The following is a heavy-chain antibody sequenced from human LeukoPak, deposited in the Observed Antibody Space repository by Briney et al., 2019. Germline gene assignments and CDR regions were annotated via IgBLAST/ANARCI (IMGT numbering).Heavy chain of an antibody. CDR2: ILGNGGTT. D-gene: IGHD6-19*01. Sequence: GGSLRLSCAASGFTFSSYPMHWVRQAPGKGLEYVSAILGNGGTTSYANSVKGRFTISRDNSRNTLYLQMGSLRADDMAVYYCTRDGNSGWHCDYWGQGTLVTVSS. CDR1: GFTFSSYP. CDR3: TRDGNSGWHCDY. V-gene: IGHV3-64*01. J-gene: IGHJ4*02.